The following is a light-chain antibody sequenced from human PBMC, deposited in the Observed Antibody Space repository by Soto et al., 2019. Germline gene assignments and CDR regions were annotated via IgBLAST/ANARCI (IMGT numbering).Light chain of an antibody. Sequence: QSVLTQPPSASGTPGQTVTISCSGSSSNIGSNYVYWYQRLPGMAPKLLIYSNNQRPSGVPDRFSGSKSGTSASLAISGLQSEDEADYYCAAWDDSLNGVVFGGGTKLTVL. CDR3: AAWDDSLNGVV. J-gene: IGLJ2*01. V-gene: IGLV1-44*01. CDR1: SSNIGSNY. CDR2: SNN.